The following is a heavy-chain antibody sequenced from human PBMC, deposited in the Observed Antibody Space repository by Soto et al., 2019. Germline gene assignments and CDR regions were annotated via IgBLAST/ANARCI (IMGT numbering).Heavy chain of an antibody. CDR1: GFTVSNNY. D-gene: IGHD3-10*01. Sequence: EVQLVESGGGLIQPGGSLRLSCAVSGFTVSNNYMSWVRQAPGKGLEGVSVIYSGGYTAYGDSVKGRFTISRDNSKNHPFLQMNSLRAGGPAWFSWAGHPGGGGYWGQGTLVTVSS. J-gene: IGHJ4*02. CDR3: AGHPGGGGY. V-gene: IGHV3-53*01. CDR2: IYSGGYT.